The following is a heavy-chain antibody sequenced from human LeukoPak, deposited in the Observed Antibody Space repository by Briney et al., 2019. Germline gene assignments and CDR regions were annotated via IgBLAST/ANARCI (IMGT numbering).Heavy chain of an antibody. CDR1: GFTFSSYA. CDR2: ISYDGSNK. D-gene: IGHD6-19*01. V-gene: IGHV3-30*04. J-gene: IGHJ6*02. CDR3: ARYNDIAVAGMRSYYYYGMDV. Sequence: PGGSLRLSCAASGFTFSSYAMHWVRQAPGKGLEWVAVISYDGSNKYYADSVKGRFTISRDNSKNTLYLQMNSLRAEDTAVYYCARYNDIAVAGMRSYYYYGMDVWGQGTTVTVSS.